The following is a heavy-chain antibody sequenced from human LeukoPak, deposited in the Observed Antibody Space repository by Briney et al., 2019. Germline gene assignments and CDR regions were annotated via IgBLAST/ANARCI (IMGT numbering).Heavy chain of an antibody. D-gene: IGHD3-22*01. Sequence: SGGSLRLSCAASGFTFSSHWMSWVRQAPGKGLEGVASIKDDETEKYYVDSVKGRFTISRDNAKNSMYLQMNSLRDEDSAVYYCARFKLDYFDGSRYYYLSFDCWGQGTLVTVSS. CDR3: ARFKLDYFDGSRYYYLSFDC. V-gene: IGHV3-7*01. CDR1: GFTFSSHW. J-gene: IGHJ4*02. CDR2: IKDDETEK.